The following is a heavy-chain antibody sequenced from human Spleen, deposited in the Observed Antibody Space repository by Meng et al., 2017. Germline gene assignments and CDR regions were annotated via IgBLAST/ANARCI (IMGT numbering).Heavy chain of an antibody. V-gene: IGHV3-7*01. CDR3: ARGWFHDYYGMDV. J-gene: IGHJ6*02. CDR1: GFTFSRFA. Sequence: GESLKISCAASGFTFSRFAMNWVRQAPGKGLEWVANIKQDEGEKYYVDSVKGRFTISRDNAKNSLYLQMNSLRPEDTAVYYCARGWFHDYYGMDVWGQGTTVTVSS. CDR2: IKQDEGEK. D-gene: IGHD3-10*01.